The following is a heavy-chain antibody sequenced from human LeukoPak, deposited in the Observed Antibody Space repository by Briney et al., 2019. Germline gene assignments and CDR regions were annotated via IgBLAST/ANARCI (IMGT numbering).Heavy chain of an antibody. Sequence: SETLSLTCTVSGGSISSYYWSWIRQPAGKGLEWIGHIYTSGSTNYNPSLKSRVTMSVDTSRNQFSLKLSSVTAADTAVYYCARGGRYYYDSSGYRDAFDIWGQGTMVTVSS. J-gene: IGHJ3*02. V-gene: IGHV4-4*07. CDR1: GGSISSYY. CDR3: ARGGRYYYDSSGYRDAFDI. CDR2: IYTSGST. D-gene: IGHD3-22*01.